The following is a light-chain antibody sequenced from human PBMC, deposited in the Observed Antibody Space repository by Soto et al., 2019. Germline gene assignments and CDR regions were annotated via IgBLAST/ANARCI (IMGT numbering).Light chain of an antibody. CDR1: QSVSSSY. J-gene: IGKJ2*01. Sequence: EIVLTQSPGTLSLSPGESATLSCRASQSVSSSYLAWYQQKPGQAPRLLIYGASSRATGIPDRFSGSGSGTDFTLTISRLEPKDFAVYYCQQYGSSPYTFGQGTKLEIK. CDR2: GAS. CDR3: QQYGSSPYT. V-gene: IGKV3-20*01.